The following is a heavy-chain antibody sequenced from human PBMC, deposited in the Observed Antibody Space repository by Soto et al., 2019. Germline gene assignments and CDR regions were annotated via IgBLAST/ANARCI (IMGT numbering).Heavy chain of an antibody. CDR3: TSHSPDDMIRK. J-gene: IGHJ4*02. CDR1: GFTFSSYA. Sequence: SGFTFSSYAMSWVRQAPGKGLEWVSAISGSGGSTYYADSVKGRFTISRDNSKNTAYLQMNSLKTEDTAVYYCTSHSPDDMIRKWGQGTQVTVSS. V-gene: IGHV3-23*01. CDR2: ISGSGGST. D-gene: IGHD3-22*01.